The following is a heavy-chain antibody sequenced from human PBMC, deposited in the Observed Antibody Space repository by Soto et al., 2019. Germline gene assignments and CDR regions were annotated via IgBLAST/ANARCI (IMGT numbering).Heavy chain of an antibody. CDR2: INHSGST. J-gene: IGHJ4*02. CDR3: ARASYDFWSGYYY. Sequence: SETLSLTCAVYGGSFSGYYWSWIRQPPGKGLEWIGEINHSGSTKYNPSLKSRLTISVDTSKNQFSLKLSSVTAADTAVYYCARASYDFWSGYYYWGQGTLVTVSS. D-gene: IGHD3-3*01. V-gene: IGHV4-34*01. CDR1: GGSFSGYY.